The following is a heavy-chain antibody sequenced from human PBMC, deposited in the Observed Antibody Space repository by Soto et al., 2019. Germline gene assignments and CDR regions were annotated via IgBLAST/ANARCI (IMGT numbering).Heavy chain of an antibody. CDR1: GGSISSYY. V-gene: IGHV4-59*12. CDR3: ARVGYCSGGSCYPYYFDY. Sequence: SETLSLTCTVSGGSISSYYWSWVRQPPGKGLEWIGYIYYSGSTNYYPSLKSRVTISVDTSKNQFSLKLSSVTAADTAVYYCARVGYCSGGSCYPYYFDYWGQGTLVTVSS. CDR2: IYYSGST. J-gene: IGHJ4*02. D-gene: IGHD2-15*01.